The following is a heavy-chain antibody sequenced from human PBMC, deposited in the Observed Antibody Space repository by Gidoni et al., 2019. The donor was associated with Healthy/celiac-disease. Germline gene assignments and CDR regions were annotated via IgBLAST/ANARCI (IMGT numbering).Heavy chain of an antibody. CDR2: ISWDGSNT. Sequence: EVQLVESGGVVVQPRGSLSISCAASGFTLDVYTIHWVRHAPGKGLEWVSVISWDGSNTYYDNSVKGLFTISRDNSKNSLYLQMNSLRTEDTALYYCAKDATPSVVTAPPGIWGQGTMVTVSS. J-gene: IGHJ3*02. CDR1: GFTLDVYT. CDR3: AKDATPSVVTAPPGI. V-gene: IGHV3-43*01. D-gene: IGHD2-21*02.